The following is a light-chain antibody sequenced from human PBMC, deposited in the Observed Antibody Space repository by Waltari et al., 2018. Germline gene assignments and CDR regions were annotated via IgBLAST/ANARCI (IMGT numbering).Light chain of an antibody. CDR1: SSDVGSYNL. CDR3: CSYAGSSTFAV. J-gene: IGLJ3*02. V-gene: IGLV2-23*03. CDR2: EGS. Sequence: QSALTQPASVSGSPGQSITISCTGTSSDVGSYNLVSWYQQHPGKAPKLMISEGSKRPSGVSNRFSGSKSGNTASLTISGLQAEDEADYYCCSYAGSSTFAVFGGGTKLTVL.